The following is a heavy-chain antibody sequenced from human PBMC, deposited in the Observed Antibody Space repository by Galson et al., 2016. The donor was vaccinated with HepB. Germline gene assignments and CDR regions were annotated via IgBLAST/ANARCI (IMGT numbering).Heavy chain of an antibody. CDR2: INTDDSHT. D-gene: IGHD4-17*01. V-gene: IGHV1-3*04. Sequence: SVKVSCKASQYTFTNYAMHWVRQAPGHRPEWMGWINTDDSHTKYAEMFQGRVTFTTDTPERTAYLQLNSLRSEDTAVYYCTREVNGFFDYWGQGTLVTVSS. CDR1: QYTFTNYA. J-gene: IGHJ4*02. CDR3: TREVNGFFDY.